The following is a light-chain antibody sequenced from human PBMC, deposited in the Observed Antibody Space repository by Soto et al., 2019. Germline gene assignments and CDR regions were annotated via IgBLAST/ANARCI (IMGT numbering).Light chain of an antibody. Sequence: QSALTQPPSASGSPGQSVTISCTGTSSDVGGYNYVSWYQQHPGKAPKLMIYEVSKRPSGVPDRFSGSKSGNTASLTVSGLQGEDEADYYCSSYAGSNNFVFGPGTKVTVL. CDR2: EVS. CDR1: SSDVGGYNY. CDR3: SSYAGSNNFV. J-gene: IGLJ1*01. V-gene: IGLV2-8*01.